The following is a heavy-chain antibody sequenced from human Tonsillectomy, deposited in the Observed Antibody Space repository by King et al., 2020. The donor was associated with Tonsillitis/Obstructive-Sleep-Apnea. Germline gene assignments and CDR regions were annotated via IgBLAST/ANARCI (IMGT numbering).Heavy chain of an antibody. CDR1: GFTFSIYW. CDR2: IKEDGGEK. V-gene: IGHV3-7*01. J-gene: IGHJ4*02. D-gene: IGHD4-17*01. CDR3: ASEIDYGDYGFDY. Sequence: VQLVESGGGLVQPGGSLRLSCVVSGFTFSIYWMRWLRQAPGKGLEWVANIKEDGGEKYYAASVRGRFTISRDNAKKSLYLQMNGLRAEDTAVYYCASEIDYGDYGFDYWGQGTLVTVSS.